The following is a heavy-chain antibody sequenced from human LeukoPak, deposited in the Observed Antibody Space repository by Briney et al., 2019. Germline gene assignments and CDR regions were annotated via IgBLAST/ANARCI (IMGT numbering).Heavy chain of an antibody. V-gene: IGHV4-61*05. Sequence: SETLSLTCTVSGGSISSSSYYWGWIRQPPGKGLEWIGYIYYSGSTNYNPSLKSRVTISVDTSKNQFSLKLSSVTAADTAVYYCARASIAAAGPIFDYWGQGTLVTVSS. D-gene: IGHD6-13*01. CDR2: IYYSGST. CDR3: ARASIAAAGPIFDY. J-gene: IGHJ4*02. CDR1: GGSISSSSYY.